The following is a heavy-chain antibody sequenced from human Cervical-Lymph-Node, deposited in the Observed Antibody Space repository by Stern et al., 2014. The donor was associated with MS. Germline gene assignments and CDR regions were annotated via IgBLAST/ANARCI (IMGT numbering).Heavy chain of an antibody. CDR3: ARGSDQSKTGY. Sequence: QVQLQQWGAGLLKPSETLSLTCAVSGGSFSGYYWTWIRQPPGKGLAWIGEIHPSGSTTYNPSLQGRGTISPDTSRSQFSLRLTSVTAADTAVYYCARGSDQSKTGYWGQGTVVTVSS. D-gene: IGHD1-1*01. CDR2: IHPSGST. J-gene: IGHJ4*02. V-gene: IGHV4-34*01. CDR1: GGSFSGYY.